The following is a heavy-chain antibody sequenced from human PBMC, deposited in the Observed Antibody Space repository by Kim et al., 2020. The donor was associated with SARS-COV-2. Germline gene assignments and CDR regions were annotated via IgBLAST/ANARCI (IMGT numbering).Heavy chain of an antibody. CDR2: INHSGST. J-gene: IGHJ1*01. Sequence: SETLSLTCAVYGGSLSGYYWSWIRQPPGKGLEWIGEINHSGSTNYNPSLKSRVTISVDTSKNQFSLKLSSVTAADTAVYYCARAYSSGPWRRTDFQHWGQGTLVTVSS. V-gene: IGHV4-34*01. CDR1: GGSLSGYY. D-gene: IGHD6-19*01. CDR3: ARAYSSGPWRRTDFQH.